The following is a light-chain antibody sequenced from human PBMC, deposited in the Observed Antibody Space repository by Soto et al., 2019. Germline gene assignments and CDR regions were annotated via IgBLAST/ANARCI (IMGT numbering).Light chain of an antibody. J-gene: IGKJ2*01. V-gene: IGKV3-20*01. CDR3: QQYGRSPPFA. CDR2: GAS. Sequence: EIVLTQSPGTLSLSPGERATLSCRASQSVSSNYIAWYQQNPGQAPRLLIYGASPRATGIPARFSGSGSGTDFTLTISRLEPEDFAVYFCQQYGRSPPFAFGQGTKVEIK. CDR1: QSVSSNY.